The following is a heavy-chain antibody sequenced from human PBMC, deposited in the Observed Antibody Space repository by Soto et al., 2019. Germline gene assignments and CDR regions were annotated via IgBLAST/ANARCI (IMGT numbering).Heavy chain of an antibody. V-gene: IGHV4-30-2*01. CDR2: MYHSGST. CDR1: DGSVSSGSYY. Sequence: PSETQSLTCSVADGSVSSGSYYWSWIRQPPGKGLEWIGYMYHSGSTYYNPSLKSRVTISIDRSKNQFSLKLSSVTAADTAVYYCARVPDYWGQGILVTVSS. D-gene: IGHD2-2*01. J-gene: IGHJ4*02. CDR3: ARVPDY.